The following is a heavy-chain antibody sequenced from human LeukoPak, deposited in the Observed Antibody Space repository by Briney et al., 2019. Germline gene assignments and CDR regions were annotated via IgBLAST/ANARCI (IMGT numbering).Heavy chain of an antibody. D-gene: IGHD3-3*02. CDR3: ARDPSIFGGPGNFDV. CDR2: INSSTGSA. Sequence: ASVKVSCKTSGYTFTSYFMHWVRQAPGQGPEWMAIINSSTGSANYAQEFRGRFAMTRDTSTRTFFMELSSLRSEDTAVYYCARDPSIFGGPGNFDVWGQGTMITVSA. V-gene: IGHV1-46*01. CDR1: GYTFTSYF. J-gene: IGHJ3*01.